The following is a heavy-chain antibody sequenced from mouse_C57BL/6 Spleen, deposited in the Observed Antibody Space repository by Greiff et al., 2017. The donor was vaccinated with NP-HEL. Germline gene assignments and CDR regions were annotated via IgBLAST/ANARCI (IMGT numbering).Heavy chain of an antibody. Sequence: EVQGVESGGGLVKPGGSLKLSCAASGFTFSDYGMHWVRQAPEKGLEWVAYISSGSSTIYYADTVKGRFTISRDNDKNTLFLQMTSLRSEDTALYYCARAWDYGDHYAMDYWGQGTSVTVSS. D-gene: IGHD2-13*01. V-gene: IGHV5-17*01. CDR2: ISSGSSTI. CDR3: ARAWDYGDHYAMDY. J-gene: IGHJ4*01. CDR1: GFTFSDYG.